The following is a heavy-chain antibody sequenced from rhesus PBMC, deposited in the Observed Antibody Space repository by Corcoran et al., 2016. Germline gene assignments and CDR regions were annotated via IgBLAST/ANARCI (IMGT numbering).Heavy chain of an antibody. J-gene: IGHJ4*01. D-gene: IGHD4-29*01. CDR1: GGSISSNY. V-gene: IGHV4-147*01. CDR3: ARYSDYGNYFDY. CDR2: ISGGIGSN. Sequence: QVQLQESGPGLVKPSETLSLTCAVSGGSISSNYWSWIRQSPGRGLELIGYISGGIGSNSYNPSLKSRVTSSTDTSKNQCSLKLSAVTAADTAVYYCARYSDYGNYFDYWGQGVLVTVSS.